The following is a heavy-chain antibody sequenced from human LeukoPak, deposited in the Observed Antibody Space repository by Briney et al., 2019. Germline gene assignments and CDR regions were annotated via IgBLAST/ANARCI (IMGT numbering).Heavy chain of an antibody. D-gene: IGHD2-2*01. J-gene: IGHJ4*02. CDR2: IRAHNGDT. Sequence: GASVKVSCKASGYTFTSYAISGVRQAPGQGLEWMGWIRAHNGDTNHAQQLQGRVTMTTDTSTRTAYMELRSLRSEDTAVYYCARGEFICTINTCYASALDSWGQGTLVTVSS. CDR3: ARGEFICTINTCYASALDS. CDR1: GYTFTSYA. V-gene: IGHV1-18*01.